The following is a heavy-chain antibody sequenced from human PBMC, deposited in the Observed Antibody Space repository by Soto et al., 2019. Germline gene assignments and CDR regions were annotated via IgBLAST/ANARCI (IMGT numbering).Heavy chain of an antibody. CDR2: INSDGSST. CDR3: ARDFEY. Sequence: EVQLVESGGGXVQPGGSLRLXXXXSGFTFSTFWMHWVRQAPGKGLVWVSRINSDGSSTNYADSVKGRVTISRDNAKNTLYLQLNSLRPEDTAVYYCARDFEYWGQGTLVTVSS. J-gene: IGHJ4*02. V-gene: IGHV3-74*01. CDR1: GFTFSTFW.